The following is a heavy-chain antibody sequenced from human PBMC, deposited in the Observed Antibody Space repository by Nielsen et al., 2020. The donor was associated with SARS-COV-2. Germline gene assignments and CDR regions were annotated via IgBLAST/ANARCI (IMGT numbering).Heavy chain of an antibody. V-gene: IGHV3-23*01. CDR1: GFTFSTYA. CDR3: AKTASHSGNDYHRISRPYYFDY. Sequence: GESLKISCAASGFTFSTYAMTWVRQAPGKGLEWVSAVGGGGVSAFYADSVKGRFTISRDNSKSTLYLQMNSLRAEDTAVYYCAKTASHSGNDYHRISRPYYFDYWGQGTLVTVSS. J-gene: IGHJ4*02. D-gene: IGHD5-12*01. CDR2: VGGGGVSA.